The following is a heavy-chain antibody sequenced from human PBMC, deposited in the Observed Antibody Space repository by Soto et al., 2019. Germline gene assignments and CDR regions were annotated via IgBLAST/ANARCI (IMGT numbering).Heavy chain of an antibody. D-gene: IGHD2-21*02. J-gene: IGHJ4*02. CDR2: ITSSSSTI. CDR3: ARGRVGTAYFDY. Sequence: PGGSLRLSCAASGFTFTSNSMNWVRQAPGKGLEWISYITSSSSTIYYADSVKGRFTISRDNAKNSVYLQMNRLRDEDTAVYYCARGRVGTAYFDYWGQGMLVTVSS. V-gene: IGHV3-48*02. CDR1: GFTFTSNS.